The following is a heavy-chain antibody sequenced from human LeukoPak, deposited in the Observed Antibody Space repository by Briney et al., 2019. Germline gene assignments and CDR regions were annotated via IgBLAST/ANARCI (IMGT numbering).Heavy chain of an antibody. CDR2: ISGSGDDT. CDR1: GFTFSSFA. CDR3: AKDFRGSGYFFDY. D-gene: IGHD7-27*01. J-gene: IGHJ4*02. Sequence: GGSLRLSCAASGFTFSSFALSWVRQAPGKGLEWVSAISGSGDDTFYAGSVRGRFTISMDNSKNISYLQMNSLRGEDTAIYYCAKDFRGSGYFFDYWGQGTLVTVSS. V-gene: IGHV3-23*01.